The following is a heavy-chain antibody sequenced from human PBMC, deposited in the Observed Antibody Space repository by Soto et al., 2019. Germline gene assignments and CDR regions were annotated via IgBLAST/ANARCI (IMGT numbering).Heavy chain of an antibody. CDR3: ARSQAYSSSWYIGYYYYGMDV. CDR2: IGTAGDT. Sequence: EVQLVESGGGLVQPGGSLRLSCAASGFTFSSYDMHWVRQATGKGLEWVSAIGTAGDTYYPGSVKGRFTISRENAKNSLSLQMNSLRAGDTAVYYCARSQAYSSSWYIGYYYYGMDVWGQGTTVTVSS. D-gene: IGHD6-13*01. V-gene: IGHV3-13*04. CDR1: GFTFSSYD. J-gene: IGHJ6*02.